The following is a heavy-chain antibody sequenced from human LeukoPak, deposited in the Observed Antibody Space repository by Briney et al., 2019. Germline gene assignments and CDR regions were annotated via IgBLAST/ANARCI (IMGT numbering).Heavy chain of an antibody. CDR2: IYYSGST. J-gene: IGHJ6*02. CDR3: ARDYWGHSYGQDLYYYYGMDV. D-gene: IGHD5-18*01. Sequence: SETLSLTCTVSGVSISSGDYYWSWIRQPPGKGLEWIGYIYYSGSTYYNPSLKSRVTISVDTSKNQFSLKLSSVTAADTAVYYCARDYWGHSYGQDLYYYYGMDVWGQGTTVTVSS. V-gene: IGHV4-30-4*01. CDR1: GVSISSGDYY.